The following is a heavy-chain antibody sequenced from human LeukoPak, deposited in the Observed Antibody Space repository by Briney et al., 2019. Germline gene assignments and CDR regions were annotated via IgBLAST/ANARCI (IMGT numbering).Heavy chain of an antibody. CDR3: ARHPRFDSSSWYPWFDP. CDR2: MNPNSGNT. D-gene: IGHD6-13*01. V-gene: IGHV1-8*01. J-gene: IGHJ5*02. CDR1: GYTFTSYD. Sequence: ASVKVSCKASGYTFTSYDINWVRQATGRGLEWMGWMNPNSGNTGYAQKFQGRVTMTRNTSISTAYMELSSLRSEDTAVYYCARHPRFDSSSWYPWFDPWGQGTLVTVSS.